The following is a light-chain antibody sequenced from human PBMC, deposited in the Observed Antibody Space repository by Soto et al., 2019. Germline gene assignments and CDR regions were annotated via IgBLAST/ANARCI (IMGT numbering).Light chain of an antibody. CDR2: DAS. CDR3: QQRSSWPIA. Sequence: EIVLTQSPATLSLSPGERATLSCRASQSVGNYLAWYQHKPGQAPRLLIYDASNRATGIPARFSGSGSGTDFTLTISSLEPEDFAVYYCQQRSSWPIAFGPGTKVDIK. V-gene: IGKV3-11*01. CDR1: QSVGNY. J-gene: IGKJ1*01.